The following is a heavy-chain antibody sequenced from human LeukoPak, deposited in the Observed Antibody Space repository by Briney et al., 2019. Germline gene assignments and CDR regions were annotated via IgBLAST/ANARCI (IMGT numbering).Heavy chain of an antibody. V-gene: IGHV4-59*12. CDR2: IYYSGST. CDR1: GGSIRSYY. D-gene: IGHD6-19*01. J-gene: IGHJ4*02. CDR3: ARGSSSGWYSLYYFDY. Sequence: SETLSLTCTVSGGSIRSYYWSWIRQSPGKGLEWIGYIYYSGSTNYNPSLKSRVTISVDTSKNQFSLKLSSVTAADTAVYYCARGSSSGWYSLYYFDYWGQGTLVTVSS.